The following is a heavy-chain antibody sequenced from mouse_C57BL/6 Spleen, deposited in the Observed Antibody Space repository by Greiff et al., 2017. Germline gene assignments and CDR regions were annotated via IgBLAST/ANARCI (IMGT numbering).Heavy chain of an antibody. CDR3: ARGEVYGYDGPWFAY. CDR1: GYTFTSYW. D-gene: IGHD2-2*01. Sequence: QVQLQQPGAELVKPGASVKLSCKASGYTFTSYWMHWVKQRPGRGLEWIGRIVPNSGGTKYNEKFKSKATLTVDKPSSTAYMQLRSLTSEDSAVYYGARGEVYGYDGPWFAYWGQGTLVTVSA. J-gene: IGHJ3*01. V-gene: IGHV1-72*01. CDR2: IVPNSGGT.